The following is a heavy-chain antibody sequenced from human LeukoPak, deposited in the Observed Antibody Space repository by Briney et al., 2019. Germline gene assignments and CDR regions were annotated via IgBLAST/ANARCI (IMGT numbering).Heavy chain of an antibody. CDR3: ARRPVAAANSPLDY. CDR2: INHSGGT. J-gene: IGHJ4*02. Sequence: PSETLSLTCAVYGGSFSDYYWTWIRQPPGRGLEWIGEINHSGGTDYTPSLKSRVAISVDTSKNQFSLKLSSVTAADTAVYYCARRPVAAANSPLDYWGQGTLVTVSS. V-gene: IGHV4-34*01. CDR1: GGSFSDYY. D-gene: IGHD6-13*01.